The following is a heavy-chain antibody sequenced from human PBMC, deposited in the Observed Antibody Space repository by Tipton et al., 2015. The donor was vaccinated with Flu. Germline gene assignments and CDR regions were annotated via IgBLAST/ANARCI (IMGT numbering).Heavy chain of an antibody. CDR2: LYYSGST. CDR1: NDSISTSY. D-gene: IGHD3-22*01. V-gene: IGHV4-59*12. CDR3: ARLGYRGYYSVGYHFDS. J-gene: IGHJ4*02. Sequence: GLVKPSETLSLTCTVSNDSISTSYWSWIRQSPGKGLEWIGYLYYSGSTIYNPTLKSRVTISVDMSKSQIYLKLSSVTAADTAGYYCARLGYRGYYSVGYHFDSWGQGTLVTVSS.